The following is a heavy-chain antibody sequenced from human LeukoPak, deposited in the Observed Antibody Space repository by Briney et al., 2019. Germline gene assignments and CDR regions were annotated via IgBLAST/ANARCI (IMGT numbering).Heavy chain of an antibody. CDR2: IYSGGST. CDR3: ARDVYGDYGMDV. CDR1: GFPVSSNY. J-gene: IGHJ6*02. Sequence: PGGSLRLSCAASGFPVSSNYMSWVRQAPGKGLEWVSVIYSGGSTYYADSVKGRFTISRDNSKNTLYLQMNSLRAEDTAVYYCARDVYGDYGMDVWGQGTTVTVSS. D-gene: IGHD4-17*01. V-gene: IGHV3-53*01.